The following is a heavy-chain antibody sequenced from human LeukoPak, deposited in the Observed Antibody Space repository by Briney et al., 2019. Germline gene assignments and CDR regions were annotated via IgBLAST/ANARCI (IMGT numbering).Heavy chain of an antibody. Sequence: PSETLSLTCTVSGGSISSSTFYWGWIRRPPGKGLEWIGTIFYTGNTYYNPYLKSRVTISIDTSTNQFSLTLSSVTAADTAVYYCARLGGYSNYEAGYWGQGTLVTVSS. D-gene: IGHD4-11*01. J-gene: IGHJ4*02. CDR1: GGSISSSTFY. CDR3: ARLGGYSNYEAGY. CDR2: IFYTGNT. V-gene: IGHV4-39*01.